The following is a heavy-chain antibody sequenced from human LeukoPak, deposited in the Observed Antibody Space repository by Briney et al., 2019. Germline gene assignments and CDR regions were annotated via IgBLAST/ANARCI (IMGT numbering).Heavy chain of an antibody. J-gene: IGHJ4*02. Sequence: GGSLRLSCAASGFTFSNYAMSWVRQAPGKGLQWVSAITGSGGGTYYADSVKGRFTISRENFKNTLYLQVNSLRAEDTAVYHCAKWGDYDVLTGYYDPDYWGQGTLVTVSS. D-gene: IGHD3-9*01. V-gene: IGHV3-23*01. CDR3: AKWGDYDVLTGYYDPDY. CDR1: GFTFSNYA. CDR2: ITGSGGGT.